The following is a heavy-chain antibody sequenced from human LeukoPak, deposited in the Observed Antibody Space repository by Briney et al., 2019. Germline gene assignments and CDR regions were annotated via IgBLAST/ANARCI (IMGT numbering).Heavy chain of an antibody. CDR2: IYYSGTT. CDR1: GGSISNYY. J-gene: IGHJ4*02. D-gene: IGHD4-23*01. Sequence: SETLSLTCTVSGGSISNYYWSWIRQPPGKGLEWIGYIYYSGTTNYNPSLKSRVTISVDTSKNQFSLKLSSVTAADTAVYYCARSEAVVTGSFDYWGQGTLVTVSS. CDR3: ARSEAVVTGSFDY. V-gene: IGHV4-59*12.